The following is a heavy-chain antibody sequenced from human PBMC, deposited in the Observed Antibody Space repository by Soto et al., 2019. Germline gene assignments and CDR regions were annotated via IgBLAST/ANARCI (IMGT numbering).Heavy chain of an antibody. CDR2: INSDGSST. J-gene: IGHJ4*02. CDR1: GFTFSSYW. V-gene: IGHV3-74*01. D-gene: IGHD6-19*01. CDR3: AVAVAGPTAIGY. Sequence: EVQLVESGGGLVQPGGSLRLSCAASGFTFSSYWMHWVRQAPGKGLVWVSRINSDGSSTSYADSVKGRFTISRDNAKHALDLQMNCLSAEATAVYYCAVAVAGPTAIGYWGQGTLVTVSS.